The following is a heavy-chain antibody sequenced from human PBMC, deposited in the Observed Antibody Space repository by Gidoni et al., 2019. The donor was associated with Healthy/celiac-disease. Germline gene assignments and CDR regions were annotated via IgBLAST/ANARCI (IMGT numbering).Heavy chain of an antibody. CDR3: ARAEEDYGDWYFDL. CDR2: INSYGSST. CDR1: GFSFSSYW. Sequence: EVQLVEAGGGVVQPGGSLRTCCAATGFSFSSYWMHWVRQAPGKGLVWVSRINSYGSSTSYADSVKGRFTISRDNAKNTLYLQMNSLRAEDTAVYYCARAEEDYGDWYFDLWGRGTLVTVSS. J-gene: IGHJ2*01. V-gene: IGHV3-74*01. D-gene: IGHD4-17*01.